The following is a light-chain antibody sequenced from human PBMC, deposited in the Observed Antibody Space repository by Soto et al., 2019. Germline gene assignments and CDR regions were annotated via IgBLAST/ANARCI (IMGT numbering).Light chain of an antibody. CDR3: SSYTSSSTLYV. CDR2: EVT. J-gene: IGLJ1*01. V-gene: IGLV2-14*01. CDR1: SNDIGAYNY. Sequence: QSALTQPASVSGSPGQSITISCTGTSNDIGAYNYVSWYQHHPGRAPKLIIYEVTNRPSGVSNRFSGSKSGNTASLTISGLRTEDEADYYCSSYTSSSTLYVFGSGTKVTVL.